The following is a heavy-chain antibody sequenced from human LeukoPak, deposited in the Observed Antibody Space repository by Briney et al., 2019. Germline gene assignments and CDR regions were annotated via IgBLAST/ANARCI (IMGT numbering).Heavy chain of an antibody. Sequence: GGSLRLSCAASGFTFSSYWMSWVRQAPGKGLEWVANIKQDGSEKYYVDSVKGRFTISRDNAKNSLYLQMNSLRAEDTAVYYCARDGDDSSGWYGGYYFDYWGQGTLVTVSS. CDR3: ARDGDDSSGWYGGYYFDY. CDR2: IKQDGSEK. J-gene: IGHJ4*02. D-gene: IGHD6-19*01. V-gene: IGHV3-7*01. CDR1: GFTFSSYW.